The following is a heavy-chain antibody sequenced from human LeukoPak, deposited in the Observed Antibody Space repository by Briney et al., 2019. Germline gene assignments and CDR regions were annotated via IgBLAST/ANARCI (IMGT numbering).Heavy chain of an antibody. CDR1: GASVSSIGYS. CDR3: ARVGIAAAGSFDY. Sequence: SETLSLTCGVSGASVSSIGYSWGWIRQPPGKGLEWIGSIYHSGSTYYNPSLKSRVTISVDTSKNQFSLKLSSVTAADTAVYYCARVGIAAAGSFDYWGQGTLVTVSS. J-gene: IGHJ4*02. CDR2: IYHSGST. D-gene: IGHD6-13*01. V-gene: IGHV4-38-2*01.